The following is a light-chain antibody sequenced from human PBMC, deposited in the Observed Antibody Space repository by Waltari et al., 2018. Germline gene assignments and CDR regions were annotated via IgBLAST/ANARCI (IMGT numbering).Light chain of an antibody. CDR2: DAS. Sequence: EIVLTQSPATLSLSPGERATLSCRDSQSVSSYLAWYQQKPGQAPRLLIYDASIRATGIPARFSGSGSGTDFTLTISTLEPEDVAVYYCQQRSNWPRITFGQGTRLEIK. CDR3: QQRSNWPRIT. J-gene: IGKJ5*01. CDR1: QSVSSY. V-gene: IGKV3-11*01.